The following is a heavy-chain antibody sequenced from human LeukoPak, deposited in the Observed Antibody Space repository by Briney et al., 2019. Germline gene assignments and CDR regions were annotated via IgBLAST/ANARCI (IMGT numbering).Heavy chain of an antibody. V-gene: IGHV1-24*01. Sequence: GASVKVSCKVSGYTLTELSMHWVRQAPGKGLEWMGGFDPEDGETIYAQKFQGRVTMTEDTSTDTAYVELSSLRSEDTAVYYCATDKSYDSSGYYLLRFNGMDVWGQGTTVTVSS. CDR1: GYTLTELS. CDR3: ATDKSYDSSGYYLLRFNGMDV. J-gene: IGHJ6*02. D-gene: IGHD3-22*01. CDR2: FDPEDGET.